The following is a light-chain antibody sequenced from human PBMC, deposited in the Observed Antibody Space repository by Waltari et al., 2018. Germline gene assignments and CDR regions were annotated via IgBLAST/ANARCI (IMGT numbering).Light chain of an antibody. CDR2: GKN. CDR1: RLRSFY. CDR3: NSRDSSGNRVV. Sequence: SSELTQDPAVSVALGQTVRITCPGYRLRSFYPTLYQQKPGQAPVLVIFGKNNRPSGIPDRFSASNSGNTASLTIAGAQADDEAAYYCNSRDSSGNRVVFGGGTKLTVL. V-gene: IGLV3-19*01. J-gene: IGLJ2*01.